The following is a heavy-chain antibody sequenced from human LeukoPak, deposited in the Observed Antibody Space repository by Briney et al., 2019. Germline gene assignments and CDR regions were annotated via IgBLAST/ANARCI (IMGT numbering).Heavy chain of an antibody. J-gene: IGHJ6*02. V-gene: IGHV1-18*01. CDR3: AREDNDDYYYYGMDV. D-gene: IGHD1-1*01. CDR1: GYTFTSYG. CDR2: ISTYKSHT. Sequence: ASATVSCKASGYTFTSYGISWVRQAPGQGLEWMGWISTYKSHTNYAQKFQGRVTMITDTSTNTAYMELRSLRSDDTAVYYCAREDNDDYYYYGMDVWGQGTAVTVSS.